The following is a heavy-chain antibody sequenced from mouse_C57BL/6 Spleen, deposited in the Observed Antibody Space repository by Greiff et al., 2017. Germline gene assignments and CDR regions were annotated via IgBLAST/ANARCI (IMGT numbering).Heavy chain of an antibody. CDR3: ARHYSNYGGFYYAMDY. J-gene: IGHJ4*01. CDR1: GYTFTSYW. V-gene: IGHV1-69*01. Sequence: VQLQQPGAELVMPGASVKLSCKASGYTFTSYWMHWVKQRPGQGLEWIGEIDPSDSYTNYNQKFKGKSTLTVDKSSSTAYMQLSSLTSEDSAVYYCARHYSNYGGFYYAMDYWGQGTSVTVSS. D-gene: IGHD2-5*01. CDR2: IDPSDSYT.